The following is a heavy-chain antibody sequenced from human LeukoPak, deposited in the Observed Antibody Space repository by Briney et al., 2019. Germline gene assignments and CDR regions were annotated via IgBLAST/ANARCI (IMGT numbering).Heavy chain of an antibody. V-gene: IGHV3-23*01. D-gene: IGHD3-10*01. Sequence: PGGSLRLCCATSGFTFSSSAMSWVRQPPGKGLAWVSTISGGGGGTYYADSVKGRFTIPRDNSKNTLYLQMNSLRAEDTAVFYCGKLFYSSGMYHFDYWGQGTLVTVSS. J-gene: IGHJ4*02. CDR2: ISGGGGGT. CDR3: GKLFYSSGMYHFDY. CDR1: GFTFSSSA.